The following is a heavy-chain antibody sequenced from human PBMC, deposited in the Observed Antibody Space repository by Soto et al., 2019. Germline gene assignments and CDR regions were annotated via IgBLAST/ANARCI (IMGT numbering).Heavy chain of an antibody. CDR1: GGSISSYY. Sequence: PSETLSLTCTVSGGSISSYYWSWIRQPPGKGLEWIGYIYYSGSTNYNPSLKSRVTISVDTSKNQFSLRLSSVTAADTAVYYCARHKRPTQEYYDNRGYWSFDYWGQGTLVTISS. J-gene: IGHJ4*02. D-gene: IGHD3-22*01. V-gene: IGHV4-59*08. CDR3: ARHKRPTQEYYDNRGYWSFDY. CDR2: IYYSGST.